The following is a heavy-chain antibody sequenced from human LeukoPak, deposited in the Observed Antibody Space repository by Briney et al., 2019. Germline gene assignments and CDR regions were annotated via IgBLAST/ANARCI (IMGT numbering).Heavy chain of an antibody. CDR3: ARGGSQDVAARLNWFDP. CDR1: GGSFSGYY. D-gene: IGHD6-6*01. Sequence: LETLSLTCAVYGGSFSGYYWSWIRQPPGKGLEWIGEINHSGSTNYNPSLKSRVTISVDTSKNQFSLKLSSVTAADTAVYYCARGGSQDVAARLNWFDPWGQGTLVTVSS. CDR2: INHSGST. J-gene: IGHJ5*02. V-gene: IGHV4-34*01.